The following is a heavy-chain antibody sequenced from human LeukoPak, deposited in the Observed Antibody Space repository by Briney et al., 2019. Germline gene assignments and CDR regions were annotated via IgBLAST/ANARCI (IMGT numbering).Heavy chain of an antibody. CDR3: AEGYGIGDY. Sequence: GGSLRLSCAASGFTFSSYWMSWVRQAPWKGLEWVANIKQGGSEKYYVDSVKGRFTISRDNAKNSLYLQMNSLRAEDTAVYYCAEGYGIGDYWGQGTLVTVSS. CDR2: IKQGGSEK. V-gene: IGHV3-7*03. CDR1: GFTFSSYW. J-gene: IGHJ4*02. D-gene: IGHD2-15*01.